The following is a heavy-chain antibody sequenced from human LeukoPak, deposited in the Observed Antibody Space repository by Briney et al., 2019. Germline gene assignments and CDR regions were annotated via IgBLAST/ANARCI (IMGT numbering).Heavy chain of an antibody. Sequence: SETLSLTCTVSGGSISSSSYYWGWIRQPPGKGLEWIGSIYYSGSTYYNPSLKSRVTISVDTSKNQFSLKLSSVTAADTAVYYCARPADTAMVTDAFDIWGQGTMVTVSS. D-gene: IGHD5-18*01. CDR1: GGSISSSSYY. V-gene: IGHV4-39*01. J-gene: IGHJ3*02. CDR3: ARPADTAMVTDAFDI. CDR2: IYYSGST.